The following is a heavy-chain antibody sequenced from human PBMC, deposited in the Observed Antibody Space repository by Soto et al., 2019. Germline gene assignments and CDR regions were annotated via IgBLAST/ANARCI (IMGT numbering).Heavy chain of an antibody. J-gene: IGHJ4*02. CDR2: IYHSGST. D-gene: IGHD5-12*01. V-gene: IGHV4-4*02. CDR3: ASRVATIFPLSY. Sequence: PSETLSLTCAVSGGSISSSNWWSWVRQPPGKGVEWIGEIYHSGSTNYNPSLKSRVTISVDKSKNQFSLKLSSMTAADTAVYYWASRVATIFPLSYWGQGTLVTVPS. CDR1: GGSISSSNW.